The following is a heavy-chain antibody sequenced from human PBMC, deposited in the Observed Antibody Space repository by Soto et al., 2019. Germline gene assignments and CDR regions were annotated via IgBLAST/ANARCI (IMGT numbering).Heavy chain of an antibody. CDR2: INHSGST. D-gene: IGHD4-17*01. J-gene: IGHJ4*02. Sequence: QVQLQQWGAGLLKPSETLSLTCAVYGGSFSGYYWSWIRQPPGKGLEWIGEINHSGSTNYNPSLKSRVTISVDTSKNQFSLKLSSVTAADTAVYYCARVYGGNSGVFDYWGQGTLVTISS. V-gene: IGHV4-34*01. CDR1: GGSFSGYY. CDR3: ARVYGGNSGVFDY.